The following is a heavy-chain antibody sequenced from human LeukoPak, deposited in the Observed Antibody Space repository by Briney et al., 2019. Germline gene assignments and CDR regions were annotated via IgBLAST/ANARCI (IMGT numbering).Heavy chain of an antibody. D-gene: IGHD6-25*01. Sequence: GGSLRLSCAASGFIFSDSWMRWVRQAPGKGPEWLSRTSKDGSDTVYADSARGRLTASRDNAKNTVYLKLTNLRPDDTALYYCARGGYSGSYYRFSWGRGTLVTVAS. J-gene: IGHJ4*02. CDR1: GFIFSDSW. CDR2: TSKDGSDT. CDR3: ARGGYSGSYYRFS. V-gene: IGHV3-74*01.